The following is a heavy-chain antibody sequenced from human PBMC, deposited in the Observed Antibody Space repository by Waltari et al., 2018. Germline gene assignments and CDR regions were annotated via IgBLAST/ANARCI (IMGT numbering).Heavy chain of an antibody. CDR1: GGSIRSGGYS. Sequence: QLQLQASGSGLVKPSQTLSLTCAVSGGSIRSGGYSWSWIRQPPGKGLEWIGYIYHSGSTYYNPSLKSRVTISVDRSKNQFSLKLSSVTAADTAVYYCARVGGYYSVDYWGQGTLVTVSS. J-gene: IGHJ4*02. CDR3: ARVGGYYSVDY. V-gene: IGHV4-30-2*01. D-gene: IGHD3-22*01. CDR2: IYHSGST.